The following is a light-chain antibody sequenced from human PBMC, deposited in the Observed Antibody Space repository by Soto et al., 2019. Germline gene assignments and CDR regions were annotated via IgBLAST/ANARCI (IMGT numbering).Light chain of an antibody. CDR3: QQYGGFPSP. J-gene: IGKJ5*01. CDR2: DAS. V-gene: IGKV3-20*01. Sequence: EFVLTQSPGTLSLSPGERATLSCRASQTVRNNYLAWYQQKPGQAPRLLIYDASSRATGIPDRFSGGGSGTDFTLTISRLEPDDFAVYFCQQYGGFPSPFGQVTRPGSK. CDR1: QTVRNNY.